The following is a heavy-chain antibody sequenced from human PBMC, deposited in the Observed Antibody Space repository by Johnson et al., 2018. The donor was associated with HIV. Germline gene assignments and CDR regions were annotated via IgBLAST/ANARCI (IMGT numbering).Heavy chain of an antibody. D-gene: IGHD1-26*01. J-gene: IGHJ3*01. V-gene: IGHV3-11*01. CDR2: ISSSGSPI. Sequence: QVQLVESGGGLVQPGGSLRLSCAASGFTFSDYYMSWIRQAPGKGLEWVSYISSSGSPIYYADSVRGRFTISRDNAKNSLHLPMSSLRAEDTALYYCAKGATRYKTDGSKHDGAFDVWGQGTMVTVSS. CDR3: AKGATRYKTDGSKHDGAFDV. CDR1: GFTFSDYY.